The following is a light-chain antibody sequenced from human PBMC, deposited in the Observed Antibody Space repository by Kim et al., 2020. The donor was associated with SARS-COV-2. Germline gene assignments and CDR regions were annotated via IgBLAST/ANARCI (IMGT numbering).Light chain of an antibody. CDR3: SSYTSRNTYV. J-gene: IGLJ1*01. CDR1: SSDVGGYNH. Sequence: QSALTQPASVSGSPGQSITMSCTGTSSDVGGYNHVSWYQQHPDKAPKLMIYDVSNRPSGVSNRFSGSKSGNTASLTISGLQAEDEADYYCSSYTSRNTYVFGPGTKVTVL. V-gene: IGLV2-14*03. CDR2: DVS.